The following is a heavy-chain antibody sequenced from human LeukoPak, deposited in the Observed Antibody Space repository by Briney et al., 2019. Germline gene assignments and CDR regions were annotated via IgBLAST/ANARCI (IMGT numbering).Heavy chain of an antibody. V-gene: IGHV3-48*02. Sequence: GGSLRLSCAASGFTFSSYSMNWVRQAPGKGLEWVSYISSSSSTIYYADSVKGRFTISRDNAKNSLYLQMNSLRDEDTAVYYCARAPPYSSGWYVVGAYYLDYWGQGTLVTVSS. D-gene: IGHD6-19*01. CDR1: GFTFSSYS. CDR2: ISSSSSTI. CDR3: ARAPPYSSGWYVVGAYYLDY. J-gene: IGHJ4*02.